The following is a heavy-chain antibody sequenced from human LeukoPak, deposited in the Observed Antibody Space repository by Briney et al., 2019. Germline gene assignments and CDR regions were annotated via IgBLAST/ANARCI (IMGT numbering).Heavy chain of an antibody. CDR3: ARWDRNSSGWSQPFDY. CDR2: INHSGST. Sequence: SETLSLTCAVYGGSFSGYYWSWIRQPPGKGLEWIGEINHSGSTNYNPSLKSRVTISVDTSKNQFSLKLISVTAADTAVYYCARWDRNSSGWSQPFDYWGQGTLVTVSS. CDR1: GGSFSGYY. V-gene: IGHV4-34*01. D-gene: IGHD6-19*01. J-gene: IGHJ4*02.